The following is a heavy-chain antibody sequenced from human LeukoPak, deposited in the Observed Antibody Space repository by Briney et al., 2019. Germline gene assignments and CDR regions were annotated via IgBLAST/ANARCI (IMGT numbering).Heavy chain of an antibody. CDR1: NYSITSGYF. CDR3: ARGRPTGASRVFVVQ. CDR2: MSSGSTYI. D-gene: IGHD2-15*01. J-gene: IGHJ4*02. Sequence: ETLSLTCAVSNYSITSGYFWGWIRQPPGKGLEWVSSMSSGSTYIYYPDSVRGRFTISRDNAKSSLYLLMNSLRVDDTGVYYCARGRPTGASRVFVVQWGQGTLVTDSS. V-gene: IGHV3-21*06.